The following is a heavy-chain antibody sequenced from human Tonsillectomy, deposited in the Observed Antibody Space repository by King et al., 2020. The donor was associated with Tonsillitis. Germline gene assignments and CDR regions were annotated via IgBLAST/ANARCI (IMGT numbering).Heavy chain of an antibody. CDR3: SNKGVGVGS. Sequence: QLVQSGGGLVEPGGSLRLSCATSGFIFSNAWMSWVRQAPGKGLEWVGRIKSTSDGGTTDYATPVKGRFIISRDDSKNTVYLQMNSLKTEDTGVYYCSNKGVGVGSWGQGPLVTASP. J-gene: IGHJ4*02. D-gene: IGHD1-26*01. CDR1: GFIFSNAW. CDR2: IKSTSDGGTT. V-gene: IGHV3-15*01.